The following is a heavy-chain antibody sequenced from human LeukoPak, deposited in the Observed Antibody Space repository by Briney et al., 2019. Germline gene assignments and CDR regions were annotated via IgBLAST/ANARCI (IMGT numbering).Heavy chain of an antibody. CDR2: IRYDGSNK. V-gene: IGHV3-30*02. D-gene: IGHD4-11*01. J-gene: IGHJ4*02. Sequence: GGSLRLSCAGSGFIFDSHALTWVRQAPGKGLEWVAFIRYDGSNKYYADSVKGRFTISRDNSKNTLYLQMNSLKTEDTAVYYCTRGSPHDYSNHLDYWGQGTLVTVSS. CDR3: TRGSPHDYSNHLDY. CDR1: GFIFDSHA.